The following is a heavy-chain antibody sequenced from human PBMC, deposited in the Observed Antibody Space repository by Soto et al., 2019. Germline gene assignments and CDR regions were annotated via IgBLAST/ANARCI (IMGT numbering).Heavy chain of an antibody. J-gene: IGHJ5*02. V-gene: IGHV1-3*01. CDR2: INAGNGNT. CDR1: GYTFTNYS. Sequence: ASVKVACKAAGYTFTNYSMHSVRQTPGQRLESMGWINAGNGNTKYSQKFQGRVTITRDTSASTAYMELSSLRSEDTAVYYCARARLRLRLGELSLYNWFDPWGQGTLVTVSS. D-gene: IGHD3-16*02. CDR3: ARARLRLRLGELSLYNWFDP.